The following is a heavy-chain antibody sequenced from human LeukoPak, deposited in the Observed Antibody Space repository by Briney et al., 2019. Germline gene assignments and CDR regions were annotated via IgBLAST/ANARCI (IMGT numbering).Heavy chain of an antibody. J-gene: IGHJ4*02. V-gene: IGHV4-4*02. CDR3: ARDPGTIPPYYFDY. Sequence: SETLSLTCAVSGGSISSSNWWSWVRQPPGKGLEWLGEIYRSGSTNYNPSLNSRLTISLDKSKNQFSLNVSSVTAADTAVYYCARDPGTIPPYYFDYWGQGILVTVSS. D-gene: IGHD3-10*01. CDR2: IYRSGST. CDR1: GGSISSSNW.